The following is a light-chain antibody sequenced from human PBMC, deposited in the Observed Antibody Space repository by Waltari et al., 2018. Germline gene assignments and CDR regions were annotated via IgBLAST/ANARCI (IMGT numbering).Light chain of an antibody. Sequence: AIRITQSPSSLSASTGDRVTITCRASQGISSYLAWYQQKPGKAPKLLIYGASTLQSGFPSRRSGSGSGTDFTLTISCLQSEDFATYYCQQYHNYPLFGGGTRVEIK. J-gene: IGKJ4*02. CDR1: QGISSY. V-gene: IGKV1-8*01. CDR3: QQYHNYPL. CDR2: GAS.